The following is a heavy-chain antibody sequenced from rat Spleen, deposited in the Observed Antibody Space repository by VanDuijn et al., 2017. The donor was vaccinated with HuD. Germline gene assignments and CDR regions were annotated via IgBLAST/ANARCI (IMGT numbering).Heavy chain of an antibody. J-gene: IGHJ2*01. V-gene: IGHV5-7*01. CDR1: GFTFSDYN. Sequence: EVQLVESGGGLVQPGRSLKLSCAASGFTFSDYNMAWVRQAPKKGLEWVASISYDGSTTYYRDSVKGRFTISRDNAKSTLYVQMDSLRSEDTATYYCTRGGNYDFDHWGQGVRVTVSS. D-gene: IGHD1-10*01. CDR2: ISYDGSTT. CDR3: TRGGNYDFDH.